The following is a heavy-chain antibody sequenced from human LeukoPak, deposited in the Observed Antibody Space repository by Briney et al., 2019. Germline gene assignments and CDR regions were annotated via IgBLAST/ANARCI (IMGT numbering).Heavy chain of an antibody. D-gene: IGHD6-19*01. CDR2: ISGSGGST. CDR3: AKSSGWYRLYFDY. CDR1: GFTFSSYA. Sequence: PGGSLRLSCAASGFTFSSYAMSWVRQAPGRGLEWVSAISGSGGSTYYADSVKGRFTISRDNSKNTLYLQMNSLRAEDTAVYYCAKSSGWYRLYFDYWGQGTLVTVSS. J-gene: IGHJ4*02. V-gene: IGHV3-23*01.